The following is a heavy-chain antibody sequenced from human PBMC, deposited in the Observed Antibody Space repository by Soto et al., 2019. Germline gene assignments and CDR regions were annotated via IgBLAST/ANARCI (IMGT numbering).Heavy chain of an antibody. V-gene: IGHV3-48*03. CDR3: ARDKLDDFYGMDV. D-gene: IGHD3-3*01. Sequence: GGSLRLSCAASGFTFISYEMNWVRQAPGKGLEWVSYISSSGSTIYYADSVKGRFTISRDNAKNSLYLQMNSLRAEDTAVYYCARDKLDDFYGMDVWGQGTTVTVSS. CDR2: ISSSGSTI. CDR1: GFTFISYE. J-gene: IGHJ6*02.